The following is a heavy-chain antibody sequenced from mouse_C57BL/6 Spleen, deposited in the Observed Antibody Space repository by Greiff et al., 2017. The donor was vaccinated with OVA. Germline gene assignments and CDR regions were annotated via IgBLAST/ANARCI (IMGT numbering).Heavy chain of an antibody. CDR1: GYTFTSYW. V-gene: IGHV1-50*01. CDR2: IDPSDSYT. CDR3: ARSGSGNFDV. J-gene: IGHJ1*03. D-gene: IGHD1-1*01. Sequence: VQLQQSGAELVKPGASVKLSCKASGYTFTSYWMQWVKQRPGQGLEWIGEIDPSDSYTNYNQKFKGKATLTVDTSSSTAYMQLSSLTSEDSAVYYCARSGSGNFDVWGTGTTVTVSS.